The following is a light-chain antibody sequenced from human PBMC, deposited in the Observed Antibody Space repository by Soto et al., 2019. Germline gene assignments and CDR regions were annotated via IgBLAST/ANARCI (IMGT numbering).Light chain of an antibody. CDR2: DDN. CDR1: NIGSTS. CDR3: QVWNISTDHYV. V-gene: IGLV3-21*02. Sequence: SYELTKPSSVSVATGQTARITCGGNNIGSTSVHWYKQSPGQAPVLVVYDDNDRPSGIPERFSGFNSENTATLTITRVEAGDEADYYCQVWNISTDHYVFGTGTRSPS. J-gene: IGLJ1*01.